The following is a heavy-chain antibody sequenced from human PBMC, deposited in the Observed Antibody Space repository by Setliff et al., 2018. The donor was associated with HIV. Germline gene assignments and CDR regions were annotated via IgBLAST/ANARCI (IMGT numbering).Heavy chain of an antibody. CDR2: ISWDGGSS. CDR3: AALGYSSTWNY. V-gene: IGHV3-43D*03. D-gene: IGHD6-13*01. CDR1: GFTFDDYA. Sequence: GESLKISCAASGFTFDDYAMHWVRQAPGKGLEWVSFISWDGGSSDYADSVKGRFTISRDSSKSSLFLQMDSLRAEDTAFYYCAALGYSSTWNYWGQGTLVTVSS. J-gene: IGHJ4*02.